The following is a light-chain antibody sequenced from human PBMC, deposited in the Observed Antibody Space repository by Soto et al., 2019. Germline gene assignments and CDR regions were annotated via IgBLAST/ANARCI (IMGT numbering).Light chain of an antibody. Sequence: DIQMTQSPSSVSASVGDRVTITCRASQGISGWVAWYQQKPGKAPKLLVFATSSLQSGIPSRFSGGGSVADFTLTISSLQPEDSATYYCQQANSFPYTFGQGTKLEVK. J-gene: IGKJ2*01. V-gene: IGKV1-12*01. CDR3: QQANSFPYT. CDR1: QGISGW. CDR2: ATS.